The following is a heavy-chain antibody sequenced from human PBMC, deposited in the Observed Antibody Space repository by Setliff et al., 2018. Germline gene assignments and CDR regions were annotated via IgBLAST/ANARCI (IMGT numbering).Heavy chain of an antibody. V-gene: IGHV4-39*07. CDR3: ARRETYYIFWSVYYDY. CDR2: IYYSGST. CDR1: GGSISSSSYY. Sequence: PSETLSLTCTVSGGSISSSSYYWGWIRQPPGKGLEWIGSIYYSGSTYYNPSLKSRVTISVDTSKNQFSLKLSSVTAADTAVYYCARRETYYIFWSVYYDYWGQGTLVTVSS. D-gene: IGHD3-3*01. J-gene: IGHJ4*02.